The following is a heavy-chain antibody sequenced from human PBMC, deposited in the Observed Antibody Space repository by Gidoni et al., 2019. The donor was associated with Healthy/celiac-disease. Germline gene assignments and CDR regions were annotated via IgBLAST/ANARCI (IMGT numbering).Heavy chain of an antibody. CDR3: ARENYGSGSYYYNWFDP. CDR2: IYYSGST. V-gene: IGHV4-31*03. J-gene: IGHJ5*02. D-gene: IGHD3-10*01. Sequence: QVQLQESGPGLVKPSQTLSLTCTVSGGSISSGGYYWSWIRQHPGKGLEWIGYIYYSGSTYYNPSLKSRVTISVDTSKNQFSLKLSSVTAADTAVYYCARENYGSGSYYYNWFDPWGQGTLVTVSS. CDR1: GGSISSGGYY.